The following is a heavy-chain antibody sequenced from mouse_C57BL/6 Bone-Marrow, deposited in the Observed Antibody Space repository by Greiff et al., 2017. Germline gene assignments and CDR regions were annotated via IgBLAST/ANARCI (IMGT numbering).Heavy chain of an antibody. CDR3: ASNYDFAY. Sequence: QVQLQQSGPELVKPGASVKISCKASGYAFSSSWMHWVKQRPGKGLEWIGRIYPGDGDTNYNGKFKGKATLTADKSSSTAYMQLSSLTSEDSAVYFWASNYDFAYWGQGALVTVSA. CDR1: GYAFSSSW. V-gene: IGHV1-82*01. D-gene: IGHD1-1*01. J-gene: IGHJ3*01. CDR2: IYPGDGDT.